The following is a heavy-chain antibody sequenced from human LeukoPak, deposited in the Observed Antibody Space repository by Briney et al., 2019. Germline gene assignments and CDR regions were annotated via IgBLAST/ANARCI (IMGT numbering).Heavy chain of an antibody. CDR2: INPSGGST. D-gene: IGHD1-26*01. J-gene: IGHJ3*02. V-gene: IGHV1-46*01. CDR1: AYTFSNYY. Sequence: ASVKVSCKASAYTFSNYYMHWVRQAPGQGLEWMGIINPSGGSTSYAQKFQGRVTMTRDTSTSTVYMELSSLRSEDTAVYYCARVYSGNYYRAFDIWGQGTMVIVSS. CDR3: ARVYSGNYYRAFDI.